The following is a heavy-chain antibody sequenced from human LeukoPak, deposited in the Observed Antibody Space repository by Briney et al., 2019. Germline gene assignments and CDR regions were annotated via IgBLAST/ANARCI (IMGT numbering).Heavy chain of an antibody. CDR2: IYSGGST. Sequence: TGGSLRLSCAASGFTVSSNYMSWVRQAPGKGLEWVSVIYSGGSTYYGDSVKGRFTISRDNSKNTLYLLMNSLRAEDTAVYYCARVEGGYSYGYYFDYWGQGTLVTVSS. CDR1: GFTVSSNY. CDR3: ARVEGGYSYGYYFDY. V-gene: IGHV3-53*01. J-gene: IGHJ4*02. D-gene: IGHD5-18*01.